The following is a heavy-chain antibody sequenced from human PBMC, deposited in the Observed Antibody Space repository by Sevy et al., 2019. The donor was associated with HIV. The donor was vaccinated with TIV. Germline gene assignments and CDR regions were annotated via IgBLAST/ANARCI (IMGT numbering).Heavy chain of an antibody. CDR2: ISGRGGST. J-gene: IGHJ6*02. Sequence: ESLRLSCAASGFTFSSYAMNWVRQAPGKGLEWVSAISGRGGSTYYADSVEGRFTMSRDISKNTLYLQMNSLRAEDTAVYYCAKAPPGHCSSSSCPRAYYYYGMDVWGQGTTVTVSS. CDR3: AKAPPGHCSSSSCPRAYYYYGMDV. V-gene: IGHV3-23*01. CDR1: GFTFSSYA. D-gene: IGHD2-15*01.